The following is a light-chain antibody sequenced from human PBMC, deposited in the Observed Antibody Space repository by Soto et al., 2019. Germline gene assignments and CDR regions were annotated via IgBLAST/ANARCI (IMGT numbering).Light chain of an antibody. J-gene: IGLJ2*01. CDR1: SSDVGGYNY. V-gene: IGLV2-8*01. CDR3: SSFAGNNNLV. CDR2: EVS. Sequence: QSALTQPPSASGSPGQSVTISCTGTSSDVGGYNYVSWYQQHPGKAPKLMISEVSKRPSGVPDRFSGSKSGNTASLTVSGLQAEDEADYYCSSFAGNNNLVFGAGTMVTVL.